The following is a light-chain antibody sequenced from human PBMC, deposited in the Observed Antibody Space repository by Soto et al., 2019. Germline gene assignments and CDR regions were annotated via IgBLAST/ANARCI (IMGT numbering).Light chain of an antibody. CDR2: SAS. V-gene: IGKV3-15*01. Sequence: EIVMTQSPATLSVSPGERATLSCRASQSVSTYLAWYQQKPGQAPRLLIYSASTRATGIPGRFSGGGSGTEFTLTISSLQSEDFAVYICQQYNDWPPRWTFGQGTKVEIK. CDR3: QQYNDWPPRWT. CDR1: QSVSTY. J-gene: IGKJ1*01.